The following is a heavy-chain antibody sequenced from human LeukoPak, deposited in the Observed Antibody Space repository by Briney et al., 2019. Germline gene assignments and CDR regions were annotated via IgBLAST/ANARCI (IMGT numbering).Heavy chain of an antibody. CDR3: ARTPTSSSGPYYFDY. V-gene: IGHV4-34*01. CDR1: GGSFSGYY. D-gene: IGHD6-19*01. CDR2: INHSGST. Sequence: SETLSLTCAVYGGSFSGYYWGWIRQPPGKGLEWIGEINHSGSTNYNPSLKSRVTISVDTSKNQFSLKLSSVTAADTAVYYCARTPTSSSGPYYFDYWGQGTLVTVSS. J-gene: IGHJ4*02.